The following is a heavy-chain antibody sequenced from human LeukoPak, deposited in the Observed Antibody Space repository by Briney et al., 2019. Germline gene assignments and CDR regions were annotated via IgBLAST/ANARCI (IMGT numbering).Heavy chain of an antibody. CDR3: AKGHNYGGNDHDAFDI. Sequence: GGSLRLSCTASGFTFSSYGMHWVRQAPGKGLEWVAVISYDGSNKYYADSVKGRFTISRDNSKNTLYLQMNSLRAEDTAVYYCAKGHNYGGNDHDAFDIWGQGTMVTVSS. CDR2: ISYDGSNK. CDR1: GFTFSSYG. D-gene: IGHD4-23*01. J-gene: IGHJ3*02. V-gene: IGHV3-30*18.